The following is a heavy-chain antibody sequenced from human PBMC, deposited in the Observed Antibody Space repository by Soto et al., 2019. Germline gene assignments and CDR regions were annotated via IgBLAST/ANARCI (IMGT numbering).Heavy chain of an antibody. CDR1: GFTFSSYD. CDR3: ARATPDVGGMDV. V-gene: IGHV3-13*01. J-gene: IGHJ6*02. Sequence: GSLRLSCAASGFTFSSYDMHWVRQATGKGLEWVSAIGTAGDTYYPGSVKGRFTISRENAKNSLYLQMNSLRAEDTAVYYCARATPDVGGMDVWGQGTTVTVSS. CDR2: IGTAGDT. D-gene: IGHD3-10*02.